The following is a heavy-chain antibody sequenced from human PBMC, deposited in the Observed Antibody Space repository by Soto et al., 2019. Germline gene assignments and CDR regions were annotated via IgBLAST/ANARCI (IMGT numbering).Heavy chain of an antibody. CDR2: INAGNGNT. V-gene: IGHV1-3*01. D-gene: IGHD1-7*01. J-gene: IGHJ6*02. CDR3: ASAMVTGTMNYYGMDV. CDR1: GYTFTSYA. Sequence: QVPLVQSGAEVKKPGASVKVSCKASGYTFTSYAMHWVRQAPGQRLEWMGWINAGNGNTKYSQKFQGRVTITRDTSASTAYMELSSLRSEDTAVYYCASAMVTGTMNYYGMDVWGQGTTVTVSS.